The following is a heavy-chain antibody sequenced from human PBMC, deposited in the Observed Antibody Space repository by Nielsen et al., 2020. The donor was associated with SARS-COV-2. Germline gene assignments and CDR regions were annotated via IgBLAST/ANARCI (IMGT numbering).Heavy chain of an antibody. J-gene: IGHJ3*01. CDR1: GFPFSSYG. CDR3: ARDWSRAFDV. CDR2: ISYDGSNK. Sequence: GESLKISCAASGFPFSSYGMHWVRQAPGKGLEWVASISYDGSNKFYADSLKGRFTISRDDSKNTLYLQMNSLRVEDTAVYYCARDWSRAFDVWGQGTMVTVSS. V-gene: IGHV3-30*03.